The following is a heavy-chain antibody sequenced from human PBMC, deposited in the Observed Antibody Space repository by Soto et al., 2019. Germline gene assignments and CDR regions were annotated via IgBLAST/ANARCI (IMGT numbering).Heavy chain of an antibody. V-gene: IGHV6-1*01. CDR1: GYSVSSNSAS. J-gene: IGHJ4*02. Sequence: PSQTLSLTCAISGYSVSSNSASLNFIRQSPSRGLYWLGRTYYRSKWYNDYAVSVKSRITIDPDTSKNQFSLQLNSVTPEDTAVYYCAREEGSYYDQTHFEYWGQGTLVTVSS. CDR3: AREEGSYYDQTHFEY. CDR2: TYYRSKWYN. D-gene: IGHD3-22*01.